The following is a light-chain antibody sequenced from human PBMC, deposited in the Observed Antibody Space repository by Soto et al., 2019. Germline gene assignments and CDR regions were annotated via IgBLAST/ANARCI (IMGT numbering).Light chain of an antibody. V-gene: IGLV2-14*03. Sequence: QSALTQPASVSGSPGQSITISCTGTSSDIGGYNYASWYQQHPDEAPKLILYHINNRPSGISNRFSGSKSGNTASLTISGLQAEDEADYYCSAYTSTDNHVVLGGGTKLTVL. CDR1: SSDIGGYNY. J-gene: IGLJ2*01. CDR3: SAYTSTDNHVV. CDR2: HIN.